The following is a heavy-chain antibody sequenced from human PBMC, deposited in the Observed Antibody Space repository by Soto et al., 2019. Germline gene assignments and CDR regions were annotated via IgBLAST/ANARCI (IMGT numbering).Heavy chain of an antibody. CDR1: GGTFSSYA. J-gene: IGHJ6*04. D-gene: IGHD3-10*01. V-gene: IGHV1-69*13. Sequence: SVKVSCKASGGTFSSYAISWVRQAAGQGLEWMGGIIPIFGTANYAQKFQGRVTITADESTSTAYMELSSLRSEDTAVYYCANGSGSYYNGYYYYGMDVWGKGTTVTVSS. CDR2: IIPIFGTA. CDR3: ANGSGSYYNGYYYYGMDV.